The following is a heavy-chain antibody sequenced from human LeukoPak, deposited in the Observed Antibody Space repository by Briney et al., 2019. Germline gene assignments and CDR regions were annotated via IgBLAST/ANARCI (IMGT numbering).Heavy chain of an antibody. D-gene: IGHD3-22*01. V-gene: IGHV3-48*03. CDR1: GFTFSSYE. CDR3: AINYYDSSGYRDY. CDR2: ITKSGSTI. Sequence: GSLRLSCAASGFTFSSYEMNWVRQAPGKGLEWVSYITKSGSTIYYADSVKGRFTISRDNAKNSLYLQMNSLRAEDTAVYYCAINYYDSSGYRDYWGQGTLVTVSS. J-gene: IGHJ4*02.